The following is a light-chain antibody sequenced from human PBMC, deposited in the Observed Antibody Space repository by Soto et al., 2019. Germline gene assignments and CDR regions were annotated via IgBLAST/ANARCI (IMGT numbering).Light chain of an antibody. CDR1: QSLLNNY. CDR3: QQYGGSPVT. Sequence: EIVLTQSPGTLSLSPGERATLSCRASQSLLNNYLAWYQQKPGQAPRPLMSDASRRATGVPDRFSGSGSGTDFTLTISRLEPEDFAVYYCQQYGGSPVTFGQGTRLEIK. CDR2: DAS. J-gene: IGKJ5*01. V-gene: IGKV3-20*01.